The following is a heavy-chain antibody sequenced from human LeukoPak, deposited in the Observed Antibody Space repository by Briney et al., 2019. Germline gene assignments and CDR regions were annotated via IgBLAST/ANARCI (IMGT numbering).Heavy chain of an antibody. CDR3: ARGSHPVTGTLGGYFDP. CDR2: IYHTGST. V-gene: IGHV4-38-2*02. CDR1: SYSINSNYY. Sequence: SETLSLTCSVSSYSINSNYYWGWIRPSPGKGLEWIGSIYHTGSTYYNPSLKSRVTISRDASNKQFSLRLSSVTAADTAVYYCARGSHPVTGTLGGYFDPWGQGTLVTASA. D-gene: IGHD6-19*01. J-gene: IGHJ4*02.